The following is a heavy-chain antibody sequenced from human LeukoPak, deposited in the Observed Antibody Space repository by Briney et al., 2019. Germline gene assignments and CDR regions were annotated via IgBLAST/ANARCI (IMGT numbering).Heavy chain of an antibody. CDR2: IYHSGST. D-gene: IGHD2-15*01. V-gene: IGHV4-30-2*01. CDR1: GGSISSYS. Sequence: SETLSLTCTVSGGSISSYSWSWIRQPPGKGLEWIGYIYHSGSTYYNPSLKSRVTISVDRSKKQFSLKLSSVTAADTAVYYCARDPGSPRGYFDLWGRGTLVTVSS. J-gene: IGHJ2*01. CDR3: ARDPGSPRGYFDL.